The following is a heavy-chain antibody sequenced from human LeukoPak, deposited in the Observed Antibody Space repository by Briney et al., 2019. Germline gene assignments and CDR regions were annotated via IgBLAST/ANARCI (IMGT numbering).Heavy chain of an antibody. Sequence: GGSLRLSCGASGFTFSSNWMSWVRQAPGKGLEWVANIKQDGSEKYYVDSVKGRFTISRDNAKNSLYLQMNSLRAEDTAVYYCARDPCGSGGYYDYWGQGTLVTVSS. D-gene: IGHD3-10*01. V-gene: IGHV3-7*01. CDR2: IKQDGSEK. CDR3: ARDPCGSGGYYDY. J-gene: IGHJ4*02. CDR1: GFTFSSNW.